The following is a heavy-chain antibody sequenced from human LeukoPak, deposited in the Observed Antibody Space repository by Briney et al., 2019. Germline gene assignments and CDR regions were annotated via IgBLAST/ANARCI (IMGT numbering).Heavy chain of an antibody. D-gene: IGHD5-18*01. Sequence: GTSLGLSCAASGFKFSSYSMKWVRQAPGKGLEWVSFISSSSSYIYYADSLKGRFTISRDNAKNSLYLQMNSLRAEDTAVYYCARRYSYGYYYYYYYMDVWGKGTTVTVSS. V-gene: IGHV3-21*01. CDR3: ARRYSYGYYYYYYYMDV. CDR1: GFKFSSYS. CDR2: ISSSSSYI. J-gene: IGHJ6*03.